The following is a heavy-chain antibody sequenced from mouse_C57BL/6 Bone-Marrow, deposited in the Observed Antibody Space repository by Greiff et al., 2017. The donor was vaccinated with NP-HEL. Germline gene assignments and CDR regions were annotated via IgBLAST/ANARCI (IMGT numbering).Heavy chain of an antibody. Sequence: EVQLVESGEGLVKPGGSLKLSCAASGFTFSSYAMSWVRQTPEKRLEWVAYISSGGDYIYYADTVKGRFTISRDNARNTLYLQMSSLKSEDTAMYYCTRVGIYYDYDEGTWFAYWGQGTLVTVSA. CDR2: ISSGGDYI. D-gene: IGHD2-4*01. CDR3: TRVGIYYDYDEGTWFAY. V-gene: IGHV5-9-1*02. CDR1: GFTFSSYA. J-gene: IGHJ3*01.